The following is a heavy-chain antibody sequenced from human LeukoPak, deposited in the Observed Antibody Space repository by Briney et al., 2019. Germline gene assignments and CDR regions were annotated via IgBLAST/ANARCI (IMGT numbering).Heavy chain of an antibody. V-gene: IGHV3-7*01. CDR3: ARLPDDYGDYKYFQH. CDR1: GFTFKHYW. J-gene: IGHJ1*01. Sequence: GGSLRLSCAASGFTFKHYWMTWVRQAPGKGLEWVANIKEDGSDKYYVDSVKGRFTISRDNVKNSLYLQMNSLRAEDTAVYYCARLPDDYGDYKYFQHWGQGTLVTVSS. CDR2: IKEDGSDK. D-gene: IGHD4-17*01.